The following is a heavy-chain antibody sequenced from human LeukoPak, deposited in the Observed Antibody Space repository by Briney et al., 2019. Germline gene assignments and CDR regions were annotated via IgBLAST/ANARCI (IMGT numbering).Heavy chain of an antibody. D-gene: IGHD3-16*02. CDR3: ARASHLGELSLGY. Sequence: SETLSLTCTVSGGSITSGGHYWSWIRQHPGKGLEWIGYVSYSGTTYYNPSLKSRVTISLGTSKNQFSLQLSSVTAADTAVYYCARASHLGELSLGYWGQGTLVTVSS. J-gene: IGHJ4*02. CDR1: GGSITSGGHY. CDR2: VSYSGTT. V-gene: IGHV4-31*03.